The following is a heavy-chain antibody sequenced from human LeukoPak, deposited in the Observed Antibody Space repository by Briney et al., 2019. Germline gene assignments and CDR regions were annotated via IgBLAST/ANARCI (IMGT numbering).Heavy chain of an antibody. V-gene: IGHV1-46*01. CDR2: INPSGGST. CDR3: ARGLELDLNAFDI. CDR1: GDTFTSYY. J-gene: IGHJ3*02. D-gene: IGHD1-7*01. Sequence: ASVKVSCKASGDTFTSYYMHWVRQAPGQGLEWMGIINPSGGSTSYAQKFQGRVNMTRDMSTSTVYMELSSLRSEDTAVYYCARGLELDLNAFDIWGQGTMVTVSS.